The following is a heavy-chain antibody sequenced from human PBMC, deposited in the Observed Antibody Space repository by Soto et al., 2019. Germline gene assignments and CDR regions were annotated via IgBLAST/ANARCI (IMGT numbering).Heavy chain of an antibody. D-gene: IGHD3-22*01. J-gene: IGHJ6*02. CDR2: IGGARSTAI. CDR3: ARDFGYDDV. Sequence: PGGSLRLSCAASGLPFSNYNMNGVRQAPGKGLEWVSHIGGARSTAIYYADSVKGRFTISRDNAENSLFLQLNSLRDEDTAVYYCARDFGYDDVWGQGTTVTVSS. V-gene: IGHV3-48*02. CDR1: GLPFSNYN.